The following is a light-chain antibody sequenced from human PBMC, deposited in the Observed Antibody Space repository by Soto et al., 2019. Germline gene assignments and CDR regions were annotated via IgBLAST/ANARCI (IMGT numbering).Light chain of an antibody. CDR2: DVS. CDR3: SSYTSGTTPYV. J-gene: IGLJ1*01. V-gene: IGLV2-14*03. Sequence: QSALTQPASVSGSPGQSITISCTGTSSDVGGYKYVSWYQQHPGKAPKLMLYDVSNRPSGVSNRFSGSKSGNTASLTISGLQAEDEADYYCSSYTSGTTPYVFGTGTKLTVL. CDR1: SSDVGGYKY.